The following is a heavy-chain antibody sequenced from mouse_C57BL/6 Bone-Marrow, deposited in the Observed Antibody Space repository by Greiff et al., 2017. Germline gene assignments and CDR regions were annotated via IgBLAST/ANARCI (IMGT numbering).Heavy chain of an antibody. J-gene: IGHJ1*03. D-gene: IGHD1-1*01. CDR3: ARDYGRSCYWYLDV. CDR2: IYPGAGDT. Sequence: QVQLKQSGPELVKPGASVKISCKASGYAFSSSWMNWVKQRPGKGLEWIGRIYPGAGDTNYNGKYKGKATLTADKSSSTAYMQLSSLTSDDSAVYFWARDYGRSCYWYLDVWGTGTAVTVSS. CDR1: GYAFSSSW. V-gene: IGHV1-82*01.